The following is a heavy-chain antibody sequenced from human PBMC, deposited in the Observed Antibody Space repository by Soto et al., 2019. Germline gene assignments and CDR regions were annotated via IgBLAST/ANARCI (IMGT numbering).Heavy chain of an antibody. Sequence: PGGSLRLSCAASGFTFSSYSMNWVRQAPGKGLEWVSSISSSSSYIYYADSVKGRFTISRDNAKNSLYLQMNSLRAEDTAVYYCASDDYAEYYMDVWGKGTTVTVSS. J-gene: IGHJ6*03. D-gene: IGHD4-17*01. CDR3: ASDDYAEYYMDV. CDR1: GFTFSSYS. V-gene: IGHV3-21*01. CDR2: ISSSSSYI.